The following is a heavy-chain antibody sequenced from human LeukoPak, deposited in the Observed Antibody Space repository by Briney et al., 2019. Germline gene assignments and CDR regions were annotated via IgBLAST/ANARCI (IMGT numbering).Heavy chain of an antibody. J-gene: IGHJ4*02. CDR1: GVSISNTNW. CDR3: SRENGAFSPFGY. Sequence: SETLSPTCGVSGVSISNTNWWSWVRQPPGQGLEWIGEISLTGLTHYNPSLESRVTVSLDKSKNQLSLNLTSVTAADTAVYYCSRENGAFSPFGYWGQGTLVTVLS. D-gene: IGHD2-8*01. CDR2: ISLTGLT. V-gene: IGHV4-4*02.